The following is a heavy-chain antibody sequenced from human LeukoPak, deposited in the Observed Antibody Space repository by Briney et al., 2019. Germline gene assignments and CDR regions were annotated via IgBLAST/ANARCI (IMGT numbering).Heavy chain of an antibody. J-gene: IGHJ4*02. D-gene: IGHD5-18*01. CDR2: INAGNGNT. V-gene: IGHV1-3*01. CDR3: ARVVDVNSYGLFDY. Sequence: ASVKVSCKASGYTFTSYAMHWVRQAPGQRLEWMGWINAGNGNTKYSQKFQGRVTITRDASASTAYMELSSLRSEDTAVYYCARVVDVNSYGLFDYWGQGTLVTVSS. CDR1: GYTFTSYA.